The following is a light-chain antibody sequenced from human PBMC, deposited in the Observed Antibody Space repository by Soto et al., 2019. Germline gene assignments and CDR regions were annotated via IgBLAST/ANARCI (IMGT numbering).Light chain of an antibody. CDR1: QSVSSSY. CDR2: GAS. CDR3: QQYGSSPHT. V-gene: IGKV3-20*01. Sequence: EIVLTQSPGTLSLSPGERATLSCRASQSVSSSYLAWYQQKPGQAPRLLIYGASSRATGIPDRFSGSGSGTDFTLTISRLEPEDFAVYYCQQYGSSPHTFGPGTKVDMK. J-gene: IGKJ3*01.